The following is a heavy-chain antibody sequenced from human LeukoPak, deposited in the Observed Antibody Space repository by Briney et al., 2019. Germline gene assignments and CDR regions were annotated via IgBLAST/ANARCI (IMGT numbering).Heavy chain of an antibody. Sequence: PGGSLRLSCAASGFTFSSYGMSWVRQAPGKGLEWVSAISGSGGSTYYADSVKGRFTISRDNSKNTLYLQMNSLRAEDTAVYYCAKAAGYSGWGSTWYFDLWGRGTLVTVSS. V-gene: IGHV3-23*01. CDR2: ISGSGGST. J-gene: IGHJ2*01. CDR3: AKAAGYSGWGSTWYFDL. CDR1: GFTFSSYG. D-gene: IGHD5-12*01.